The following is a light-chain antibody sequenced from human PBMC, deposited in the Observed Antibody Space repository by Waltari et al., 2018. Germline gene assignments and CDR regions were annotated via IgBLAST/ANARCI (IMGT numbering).Light chain of an antibody. CDR1: QRISRP. Sequence: EIMLTQSPGTLSLSPGARATLSCRASQRISRPLTWYQQKPGQAPRLLIYDASTSANVIPDRFSGSVSGTDFSLTISRLEPEDSAVYYCQQYVSLPATFGQGTKVEIK. V-gene: IGKV3-20*01. CDR3: QQYVSLPAT. J-gene: IGKJ1*01. CDR2: DAS.